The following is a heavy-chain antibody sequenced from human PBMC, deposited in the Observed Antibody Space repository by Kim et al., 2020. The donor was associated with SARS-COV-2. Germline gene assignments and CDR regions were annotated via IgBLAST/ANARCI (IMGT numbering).Heavy chain of an antibody. CDR2: ISGSGVNT. CDR3: ARDVLAARKVDY. J-gene: IGHJ4*02. CDR1: GFTFSTYG. V-gene: IGHV3-23*01. D-gene: IGHD6-6*01. Sequence: GGSLRLSCAASGFTFSTYGMSWVRQAPGKGLEWVSTISGSGVNTHYADSVKGRFTISRDNSKNTLYLQMNSLRAEDTAIYYCARDVLAARKVDYWGQGTLVSVSS.